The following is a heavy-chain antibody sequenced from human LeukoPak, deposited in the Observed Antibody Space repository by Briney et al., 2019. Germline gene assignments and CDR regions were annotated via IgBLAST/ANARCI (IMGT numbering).Heavy chain of an antibody. J-gene: IGHJ6*02. CDR3: ARDELWNGYYSVNYNYYGMDV. V-gene: IGHV1-2*06. Sequence: ASVKASCKASGYTFTRYYMHWVRQAPGQGLEWMGRINPNSGGTNYAQKFQGRVTMTRDTSISTAYMELSRLTSDDTAVYYCARDELWNGYYSVNYNYYGMDVWGQGTTVTVSS. D-gene: IGHD3-3*01. CDR1: GYTFTRYY. CDR2: INPNSGGT.